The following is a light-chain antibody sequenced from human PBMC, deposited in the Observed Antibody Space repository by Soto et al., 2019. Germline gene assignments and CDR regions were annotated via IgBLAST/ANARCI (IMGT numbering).Light chain of an antibody. Sequence: DIQMTQSPSSLSASIGDRVTITCRASQSIGTILNWYQQKPGKAPKVLIYAASSLQSGVPSRFSGSGSGTEFTLTISSLQPEDFATYYCQQSYYNPSVGQGTRLEIK. J-gene: IGKJ5*01. CDR1: QSIGTI. V-gene: IGKV1-39*01. CDR2: AAS. CDR3: QQSYYNPS.